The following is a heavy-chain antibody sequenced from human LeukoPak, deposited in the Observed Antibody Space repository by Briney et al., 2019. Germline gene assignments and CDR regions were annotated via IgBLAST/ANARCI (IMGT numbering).Heavy chain of an antibody. J-gene: IGHJ5*02. CDR3: ARSPWGITMIAEA. Sequence: GGSLRLSSAASGFIVSINYMSWLRQAPGKGLEWVSVIYSGGNTYYADSVKGRFTISRDNSKNTLYLQMNSLRAEDTAVYYCARSPWGITMIAEAWGQGTLVTVS. V-gene: IGHV3-53*01. CDR1: GFIVSINY. D-gene: IGHD3-22*01. CDR2: IYSGGNT.